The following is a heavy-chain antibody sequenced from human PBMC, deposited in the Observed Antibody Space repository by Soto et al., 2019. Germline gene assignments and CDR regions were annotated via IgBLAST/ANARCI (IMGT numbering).Heavy chain of an antibody. CDR3: AKRGSSGGDGGPFYFDY. CDR2: ISFSGNSP. D-gene: IGHD2-21*01. V-gene: IGHV3-23*01. J-gene: IGHJ4*02. Sequence: PGGSLRLSCAASGFNFSDFAMTWVRQVPGKGLERVSSISFSGNSPYYAENVKGRFGISRDNSKNKLYLQMHGLRADDKALYYCAKRGSSGGDGGPFYFDYWGPGTQVTV. CDR1: GFNFSDFA.